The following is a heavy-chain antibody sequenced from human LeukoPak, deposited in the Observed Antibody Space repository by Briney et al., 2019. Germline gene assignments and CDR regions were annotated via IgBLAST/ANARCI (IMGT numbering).Heavy chain of an antibody. CDR1: GFSVSNNY. Sequence: GGSLRLSCAGSGFSVSNNYMSWVRQAPGKGLQWVSLISANGGDTYYADSVKGRFTISTDNSKNTLYLQMNSLRAEDTALYYCAKASGSGYGKDYFDYWGQGTLVTVSS. CDR3: AKASGSGYGKDYFDY. D-gene: IGHD1-26*01. CDR2: ISANGGDT. V-gene: IGHV3-23*01. J-gene: IGHJ4*02.